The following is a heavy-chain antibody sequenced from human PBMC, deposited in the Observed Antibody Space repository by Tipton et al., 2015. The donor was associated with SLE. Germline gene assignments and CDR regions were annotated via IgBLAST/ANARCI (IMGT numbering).Heavy chain of an antibody. CDR3: ARQGGRQWFDP. D-gene: IGHD3-16*01. CDR2: MYYSGTT. J-gene: IGHJ5*02. Sequence: WSWIRQHPGKGLEWIGYMYYSGTTNYNPSLKSRVTISVDTSKNQFSLKLSSVTAADTAVYYCARQGGRQWFDPWGQGTLVTVSS. V-gene: IGHV4-59*08.